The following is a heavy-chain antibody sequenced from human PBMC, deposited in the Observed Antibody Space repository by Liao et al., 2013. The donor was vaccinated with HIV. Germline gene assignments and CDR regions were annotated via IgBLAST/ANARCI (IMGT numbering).Heavy chain of an antibody. CDR3: ASSPAISAAGPFDS. CDR2: IYYSGST. Sequence: QVQLQESGPGLVKPSETLSLTCTVSGGSISSYYWSWIRQPPGKGLEWIGYIYYSGSTNYNPSLKSRVTISVDTSKKQFSLKLSSVTAADAAVFYCASSPAISAAGPFDSWGQGTLVTVSS. J-gene: IGHJ4*02. D-gene: IGHD6-13*01. CDR1: GGSISSYY. V-gene: IGHV4-59*12.